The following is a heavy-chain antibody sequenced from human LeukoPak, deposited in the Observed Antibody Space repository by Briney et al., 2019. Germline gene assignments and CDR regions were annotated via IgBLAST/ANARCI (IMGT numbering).Heavy chain of an antibody. CDR3: ARLGVGYCSGGACYSVYFDY. Sequence: GESLKISCKGSGYSTNYWIGWVRQMPGKGLEWMGLIYPGDSETRYSPSFQGQVTISADKSISTAYLQWNTLKASDNAMYYCARLGVGYCSGGACYSVYFDYWGQGTLVTVSS. V-gene: IGHV5-51*01. J-gene: IGHJ4*02. D-gene: IGHD2-15*01. CDR1: GYSTNYW. CDR2: IYPGDSET.